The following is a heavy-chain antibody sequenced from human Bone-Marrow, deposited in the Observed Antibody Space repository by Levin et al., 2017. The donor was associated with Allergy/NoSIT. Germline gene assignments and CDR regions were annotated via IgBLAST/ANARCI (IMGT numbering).Heavy chain of an antibody. Sequence: GGSLRLSCAATGFRFDDYAMHWVRQAPGKGLEWVSGVSWNGENIGYAESVKGRFSMSRDNAKNSLYLQMNSLRPEDTAQYYCTRDHCSGGSCYHDFWGQGTLVTVSP. J-gene: IGHJ4*02. V-gene: IGHV3-9*01. D-gene: IGHD2-15*01. CDR2: VSWNGENI. CDR1: GFRFDDYA. CDR3: TRDHCSGGSCYHDF.